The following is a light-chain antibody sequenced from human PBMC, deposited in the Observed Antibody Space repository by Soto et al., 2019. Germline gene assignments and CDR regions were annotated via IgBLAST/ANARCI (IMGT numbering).Light chain of an antibody. J-gene: IGKJ4*01. CDR1: QSISSW. CDR3: QQYNSYPIT. Sequence: DIQMTQSPSTLSVSVGERVTITCRASQSISSWLAWYQQKPGKAPNLLIYKTSSLESGVPSRFSGSGSGTEFTLTVNSLQPDDFATYYCQQYNSYPITFGGGTKVEIK. V-gene: IGKV1-5*03. CDR2: KTS.